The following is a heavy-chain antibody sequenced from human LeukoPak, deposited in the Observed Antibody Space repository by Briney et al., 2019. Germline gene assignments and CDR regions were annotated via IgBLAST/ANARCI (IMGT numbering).Heavy chain of an antibody. J-gene: IGHJ6*03. CDR2: ISSSGSTI. Sequence: PGGSLRLSCAASGFTFSSYEMNWVRQAPGKGLEWVSYISSSGSTIYYADSVKGRFTISRDNAKNTLYLQMNSLRAEDTAVYYCARDQSTTVTTSFGYYYYMDVWGKGTTVTVSS. V-gene: IGHV3-48*03. CDR1: GFTFSSYE. CDR3: ARDQSTTVTTSFGYYYYMDV. D-gene: IGHD4-17*01.